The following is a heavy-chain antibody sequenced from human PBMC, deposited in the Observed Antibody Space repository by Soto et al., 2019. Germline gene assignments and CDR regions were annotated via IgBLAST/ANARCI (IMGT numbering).Heavy chain of an antibody. D-gene: IGHD3-22*01. CDR3: ARATRTYYYDSSGYYSYYFDY. CDR2: IYSGGST. CDR1: GFTVSSNY. V-gene: IGHV3-53*04. J-gene: IGHJ4*02. Sequence: EVQLVESGGGLVQPGGSLRFSCAASGFTVSSNYMSWVRQAPGKGLEWVSVIYSGGSTYYADSVKGRFTISRHNSKNTLYLQMNSLRAEDTAVYYCARATRTYYYDSSGYYSYYFDYWGQGTLVTVSS.